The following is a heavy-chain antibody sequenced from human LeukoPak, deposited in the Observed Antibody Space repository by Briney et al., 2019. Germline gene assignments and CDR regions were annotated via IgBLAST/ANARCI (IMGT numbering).Heavy chain of an antibody. J-gene: IGHJ4*02. V-gene: IGHV1-46*01. Sequence: ASVKVSCKASGDTFTSYHMHWVRQAPGQGLEWMGVINPSGGSTTYAQKFQGRVTINRDTSTSTVYMELSSLRSEDTAVYYCARGGDYYGSGSYYRAMDYWGQGTLVTVSS. CDR3: ARGGDYYGSGSYYRAMDY. CDR2: INPSGGST. D-gene: IGHD3-10*01. CDR1: GDTFTSYH.